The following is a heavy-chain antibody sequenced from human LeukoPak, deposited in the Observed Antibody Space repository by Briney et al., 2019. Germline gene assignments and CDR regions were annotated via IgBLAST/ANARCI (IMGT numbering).Heavy chain of an antibody. Sequence: PSETLSLTCAVSGDSIGAINWWNWVRPPPGKGLEWIGEIYHTGSTNYSPSLKSRVTISVDKSKNQFSLRLSSVTAADTAVYYCAREMGVRGVMDAFDIWGQGTIVTVSS. J-gene: IGHJ3*02. CDR3: AREMGVRGVMDAFDI. CDR1: GDSIGAINW. CDR2: IYHTGST. D-gene: IGHD3-10*01. V-gene: IGHV4-4*02.